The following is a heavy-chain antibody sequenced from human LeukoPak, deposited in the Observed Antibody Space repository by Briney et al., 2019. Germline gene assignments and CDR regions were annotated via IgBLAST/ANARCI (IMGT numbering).Heavy chain of an antibody. CDR1: GFIFSDYA. V-gene: IGHV3-23*01. J-gene: IGHJ4*02. CDR2: ITYGGERT. Sequence: PGGSLRLSCAASGFIFSDYAMSWIRQAPGKGLEWVSTITYGGERTYFADSVKGRFTVSRDNSKNTLYLQMDGLRAEDTATYYCAEGGWSDRFGYWGQGTLVTVSS. D-gene: IGHD3-3*01. CDR3: AEGGWSDRFGY.